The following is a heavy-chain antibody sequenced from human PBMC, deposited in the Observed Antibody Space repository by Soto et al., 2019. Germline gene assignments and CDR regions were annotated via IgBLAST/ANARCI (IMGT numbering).Heavy chain of an antibody. CDR3: ARVTAGGSGSYYNGSVYYYYYYMDV. Sequence: ASVKVSCKASGYTFTSYGISWVRQAPGQGLEWMGWISAYNGNTNYAQKLQGRVTMTTDTSTSTAYMELRSLRSDDTAVYYCARVTAGGSGSYYNGSVYYYYYYMDVWGKGTTVTVSS. CDR2: ISAYNGNT. J-gene: IGHJ6*03. D-gene: IGHD3-10*01. V-gene: IGHV1-18*01. CDR1: GYTFTSYG.